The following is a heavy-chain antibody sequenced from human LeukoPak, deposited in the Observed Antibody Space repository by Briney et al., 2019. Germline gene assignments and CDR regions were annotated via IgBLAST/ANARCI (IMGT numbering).Heavy chain of an antibody. CDR2: IYPGDSDT. V-gene: IGHV5-51*01. CDR1: GYSFSNYW. D-gene: IGHD3-22*01. J-gene: IGHJ4*02. CDR3: ARPGYYDSSGYYATVFDY. Sequence: GESLKISCKGSGYSFSNYWIGWVRQVPGKGLEWMGIIYPGDSDTRYSPSFQGQVTISADKSISTAYLQWSSLKASDTAMYYCARPGYYDSSGYYATVFDYWGQGTLVTVSS.